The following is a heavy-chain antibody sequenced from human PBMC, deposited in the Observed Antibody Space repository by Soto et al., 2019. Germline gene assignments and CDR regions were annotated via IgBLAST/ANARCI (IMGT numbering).Heavy chain of an antibody. D-gene: IGHD3-22*01. J-gene: IGHJ4*01. CDR1: GFTFGTAW. CDR2: IKSKIDGGTT. V-gene: IGHV3-15*07. CDR3: TTDSLFTMILVRFDF. Sequence: PGGSLRLSCAASGFTFGTAWINWVRQAPGKGLEWVGRIKSKIDGGTTDFAASVKGRFAISRDDSTDMVYLQMNSLKPEDTAMYYCTTDSLFTMILVRFDFWGHGTQVTVSS.